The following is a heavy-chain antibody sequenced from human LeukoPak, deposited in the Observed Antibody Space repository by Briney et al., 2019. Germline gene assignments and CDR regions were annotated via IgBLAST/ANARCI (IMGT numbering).Heavy chain of an antibody. J-gene: IGHJ3*02. CDR1: GGSISSGSYY. Sequence: PSETLSLTCTVSGGSISSGSYYWSWIRQPAGKGLEWIGRIYTSGSTNYNPSLKSRVTISVDTSKNQFSLKLSSVTAADTAVYYCARQYNWNDKAAFDIWGQGTMVTVSS. CDR2: IYTSGST. V-gene: IGHV4-61*02. CDR3: ARQYNWNDKAAFDI. D-gene: IGHD1-1*01.